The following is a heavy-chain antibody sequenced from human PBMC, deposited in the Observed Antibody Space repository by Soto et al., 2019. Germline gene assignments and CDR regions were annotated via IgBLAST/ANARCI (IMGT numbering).Heavy chain of an antibody. CDR3: ARSDGPLGDY. Sequence: ASVKVSCKASGYTFSNYGFSWMRQAPGQGLEWMGWIYIDDTKYAQNLQGRVTMTTDTSTSTVYMELRSLRSDDTAVYYCARSDGPLGDYWGQGTLVTVSS. CDR1: GYTFSNYG. V-gene: IGHV1-18*01. CDR2: IYIDDT. D-gene: IGHD4-17*01. J-gene: IGHJ4*02.